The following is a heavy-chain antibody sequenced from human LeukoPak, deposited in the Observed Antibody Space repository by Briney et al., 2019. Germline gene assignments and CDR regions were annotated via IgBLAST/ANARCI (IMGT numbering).Heavy chain of an antibody. CDR2: ISADGSST. CDR3: ARDTNYCMDV. V-gene: IGHV3-74*01. D-gene: IGHD3-3*01. Sequence: PGGSLRLSCAASGFTFSRYWMHWVRRAPGMGLEWVSRISADGSSTTYADSVKGRFTISRDNAKNTLYLQMNSLRAEDTAVYYCARDTNYCMDVWCKGTTVIVSS. CDR1: GFTFSRYW. J-gene: IGHJ6*03.